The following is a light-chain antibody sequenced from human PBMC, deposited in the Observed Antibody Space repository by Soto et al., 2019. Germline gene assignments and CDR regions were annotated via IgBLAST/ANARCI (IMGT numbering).Light chain of an antibody. V-gene: IGLV2-14*03. Sequence: QSALTQPASVSGSPGQSITISCTGTSSDVGGYNYVSWYQEHPGKAPQLLIYDVTSRPSGVSDRFSGSRSGNTASLTISGLQAEDEADYYCSSYTDTSTLVVFGGGTKLTVL. CDR2: DVT. CDR3: SSYTDTSTLVV. J-gene: IGLJ2*01. CDR1: SSDVGGYNY.